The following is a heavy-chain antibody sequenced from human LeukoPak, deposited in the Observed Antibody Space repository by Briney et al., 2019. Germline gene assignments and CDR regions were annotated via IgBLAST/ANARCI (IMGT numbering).Heavy chain of an antibody. CDR2: ISGSGGST. Sequence: GGSLRLSCAASGFTFSSYAMSWVRQAPGKGLEWVSAISGSGGSTYYADSVKGRFTFSRDNSKNTLYLQMNSLRAEDTAVYYCAKDRYSDYYFDYWGQGTLVTVSS. D-gene: IGHD6-13*01. V-gene: IGHV3-23*01. CDR1: GFTFSSYA. CDR3: AKDRYSDYYFDY. J-gene: IGHJ4*02.